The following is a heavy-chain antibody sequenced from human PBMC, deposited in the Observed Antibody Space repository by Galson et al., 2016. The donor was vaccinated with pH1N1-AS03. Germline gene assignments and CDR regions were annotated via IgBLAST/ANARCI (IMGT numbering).Heavy chain of an antibody. V-gene: IGHV1-69*06. CDR2: IHPIFGTP. CDR3: ARDRHYGSSGGYFYESEH. Sequence: SVKVSCKASGGNFSNYAISWMRQAPGQGLEWMGGIHPIFGTPSHAQKFRGRLTITADTSTSAAYMELSSLTSEDTVIYYCARDRHYGSSGGYFYESEHWGQGTLVIVSS. CDR1: GGNFSNYA. D-gene: IGHD2-2*01. J-gene: IGHJ4*02.